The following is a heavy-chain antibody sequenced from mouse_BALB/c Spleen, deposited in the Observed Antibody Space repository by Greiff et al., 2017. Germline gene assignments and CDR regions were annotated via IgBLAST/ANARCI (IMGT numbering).Heavy chain of an antibody. J-gene: IGHJ3*01. D-gene: IGHD1-2*01. CDR1: GYSFTSYW. CDR3: ARSITTATSFAY. Sequence: QVHVKQSGPQLVRPGASVKISCKASGYSFTSYWMHWVKQRPGQGLEWIGMIDPSDSETRLNQKFKDKATLTVDKSSSTAYMQLSSPTSEDSAVYYCARSITTATSFAYWGQGTLVTVSA. CDR2: IDPSDSET. V-gene: IGHV1S127*01.